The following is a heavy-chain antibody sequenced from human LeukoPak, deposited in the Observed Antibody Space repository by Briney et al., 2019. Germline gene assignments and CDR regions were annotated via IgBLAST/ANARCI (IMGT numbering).Heavy chain of an antibody. CDR3: ARPQGIAARSDYYYYMDV. CDR2: ISSSSSYI. V-gene: IGHV3-21*01. D-gene: IGHD6-6*01. J-gene: IGHJ6*03. CDR1: GFTFSSYS. Sequence: GGSLRLSCAASGFTFSSYSMNWVRQAPGKGLEWVSSISSSSSYIYYADSVKGRFTISRDNAKNSLYLRMNSLRAEDTAVYYCARPQGIAARSDYYYYMDVWGKGTTVTVSS.